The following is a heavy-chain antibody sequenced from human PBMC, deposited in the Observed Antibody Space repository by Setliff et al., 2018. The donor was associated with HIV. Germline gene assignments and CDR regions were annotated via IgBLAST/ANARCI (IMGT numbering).Heavy chain of an antibody. CDR3: AKDIDLGRANFYYYMAV. J-gene: IGHJ6*03. CDR2: VHRDGSAT. D-gene: IGHD7-27*01. V-gene: IGHV3-74*01. CDR1: GFTFSTYW. Sequence: PGGSLRLSCAGSGFTFSTYWIHWVRQAPGKGLVWVSSVHRDGSATYYADSVKGRFTTSRDNSKNTLYLQMNNLRAEDSAIYYCAKDIDLGRANFYYYMAVWGKGTTVTVSS.